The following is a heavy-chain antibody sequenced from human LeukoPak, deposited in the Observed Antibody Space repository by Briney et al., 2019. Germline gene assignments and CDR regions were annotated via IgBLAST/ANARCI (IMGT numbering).Heavy chain of an antibody. J-gene: IGHJ4*02. Sequence: KPSETLSLTCTVSGGSISSSSYYWGWIRQPPGKGLEWIGSIYCSGSTYYNPSLKSRVTISVDTSKNQFSLKLSSVTAADTAVYYCARIQLLLWFGESDYWGQGTLVTVSS. V-gene: IGHV4-39*01. CDR1: GGSISSSSYY. CDR2: IYCSGST. D-gene: IGHD3-10*01. CDR3: ARIQLLLWFGESDY.